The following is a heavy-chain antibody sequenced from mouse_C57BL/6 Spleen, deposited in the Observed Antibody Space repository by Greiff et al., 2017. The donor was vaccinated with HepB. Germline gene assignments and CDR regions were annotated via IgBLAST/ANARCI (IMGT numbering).Heavy chain of an antibody. V-gene: IGHV1-26*01. CDR1: GYTFTDYY. D-gene: IGHD2-3*01. Sequence: VQLQQSGPELVKPGASVKISCKASGYTFTDYYMNWVKQSHGKSLEWIGDINPNNGGTSYNQKFKGKATLTVDKSSSTAYMELRSLTSEDSAVYYCARRGWLLGAYWGQGTLVTVSA. CDR3: ARRGWLLGAY. CDR2: INPNNGGT. J-gene: IGHJ3*01.